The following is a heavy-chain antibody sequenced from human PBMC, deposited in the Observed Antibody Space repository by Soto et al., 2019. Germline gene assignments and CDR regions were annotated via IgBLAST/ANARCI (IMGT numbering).Heavy chain of an antibody. CDR2: ISYDGSNK. V-gene: IGHV3-30*18. CDR1: GFTFSSYG. Sequence: PGESLKISCAASGFTFSSYGMHWVRQAPGKGLEWVAVISYDGSNKYYADSVKGRFTISRDNSKNTLYLQMNSLRAEDTAVYYCAKDHLRFLEWLLPGHYGMDVWGQGTTVTVSSGKWCLRSEDTAVYYCVVRAKGYYYGMDVWGQGTTVTVSS. D-gene: IGHD3-3*01. CDR3: AKDHLRFLEWLLPGHYGMDVWGQGTTVTVSSGKWCLRSEDTAVYYCVVRAKGYYYGMDV. J-gene: IGHJ6*02.